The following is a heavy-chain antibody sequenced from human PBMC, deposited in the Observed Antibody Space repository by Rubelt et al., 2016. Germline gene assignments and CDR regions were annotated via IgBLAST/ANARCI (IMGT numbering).Heavy chain of an antibody. J-gene: IGHJ5*02. Sequence: PSLKSRVTVSVDTSKNQFSLKLSSVTAADTAVYYCARSESGIAAAPDWFDPWGQGALVTVSS. CDR3: ARSESGIAAAPDWFDP. V-gene: IGHV4-39*01. D-gene: IGHD6-13*01.